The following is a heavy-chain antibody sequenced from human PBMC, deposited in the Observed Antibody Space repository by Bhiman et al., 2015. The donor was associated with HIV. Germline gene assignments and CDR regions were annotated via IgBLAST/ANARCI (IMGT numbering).Heavy chain of an antibody. J-gene: IGHJ4*02. D-gene: IGHD3-16*01. CDR3: TTGPMILYYFDY. V-gene: IGHV3-15*01. Sequence: EVQLVESGGGLVQPGGSLRLSCAASGLTFSNAWMSWVRQAPGKGLEWVGRIKSKTDGGAIDYAAPVKGRFTISRDDSKNTLYLQMSSLKTEDTAVYYCTTGPMILYYFDYWGQGTLVTVSS. CDR1: GLTFSNAW. CDR2: IKSKTDGGAI.